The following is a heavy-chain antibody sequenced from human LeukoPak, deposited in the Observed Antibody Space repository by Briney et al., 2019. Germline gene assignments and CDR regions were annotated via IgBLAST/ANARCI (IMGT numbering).Heavy chain of an antibody. D-gene: IGHD4-17*01. CDR2: FDPEDGET. CDR1: GYTLTELS. Sequence: ASVKVSCKVSGYTLTELSMHWVRQAPGKGLEWMGGFDPEDGETIYAQKFQGRVTMTEDTSTDTAYMELSSLRSEDTAVYYCATGYTVTTRRYNWFDPWGQGTLVTVSS. CDR3: ATGYTVTTRRYNWFDP. V-gene: IGHV1-24*01. J-gene: IGHJ5*02.